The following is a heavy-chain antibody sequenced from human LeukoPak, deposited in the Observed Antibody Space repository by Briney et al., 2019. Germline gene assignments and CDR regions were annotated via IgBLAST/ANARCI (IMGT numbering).Heavy chain of an antibody. CDR2: MSGDATNT. D-gene: IGHD6-13*01. CDR3: AKRTSGSSWYSSDS. CDR1: GFTFSSFA. V-gene: IGHV3-23*01. J-gene: IGHJ4*02. Sequence: GGSLRLSCAASGFTFSSFAMNWVRQAPGKGLEWVSTMSGDATNTYYADSVKGRFTISRDNSKTTLFLQMNSLRAEDTAVHYCAKRTSGSSWYSSDSWGQGTLVTVSS.